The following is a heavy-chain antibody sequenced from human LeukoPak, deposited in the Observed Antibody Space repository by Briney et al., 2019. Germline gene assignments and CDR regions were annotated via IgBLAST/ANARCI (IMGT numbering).Heavy chain of an antibody. CDR2: ITSSSSYI. V-gene: IGHV3-21*01. CDR3: AKGGRERDSSHYYFDY. D-gene: IGHD5-18*01. CDR1: GFIFSSYN. Sequence: GGSLRLSCAASGFIFSSYNMNWVRQAPGKGLGWVSSITSSSSYIYYADSVKGRFTISRDNAKNSLYLQMNSLRPDDTALYYCAKGGRERDSSHYYFDYWGQGTHVTVSS. J-gene: IGHJ4*02.